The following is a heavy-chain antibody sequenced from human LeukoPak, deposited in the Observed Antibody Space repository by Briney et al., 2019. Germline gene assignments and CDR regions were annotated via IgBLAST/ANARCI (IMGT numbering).Heavy chain of an antibody. V-gene: IGHV4-34*01. J-gene: IGHJ6*02. Sequence: SETLSLTCVVYGGSFSGYYWSWIRQPPGKGLEWIGEINHSGSTNYNPSLKSRVTISVDTSKNQFSLKLSSVTAADTAVYYCAREGPGSGWYGTAGGYYGMDVWGQGTTVTVSS. D-gene: IGHD6-19*01. CDR3: AREGPGSGWYGTAGGYYGMDV. CDR2: INHSGST. CDR1: GGSFSGYY.